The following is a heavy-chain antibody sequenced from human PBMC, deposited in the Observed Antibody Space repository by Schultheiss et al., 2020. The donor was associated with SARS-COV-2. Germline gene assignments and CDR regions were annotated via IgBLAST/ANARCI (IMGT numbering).Heavy chain of an antibody. CDR1: GYSISSGYY. CDR3: ARHWVGAVAADFDY. J-gene: IGHJ4*02. Sequence: SETLSLTCTVSGYSISSGYYWGWIRQSPGKGLEYMGVGSVYDSGKSYYNPSLKSRVTISIDTSKNQFSLKLSSVTAADTAVYYCARHWVGAVAADFDYWGQGTLVTVSS. D-gene: IGHD6-19*01. CDR2: VYDSGKS. V-gene: IGHV4-38-2*02.